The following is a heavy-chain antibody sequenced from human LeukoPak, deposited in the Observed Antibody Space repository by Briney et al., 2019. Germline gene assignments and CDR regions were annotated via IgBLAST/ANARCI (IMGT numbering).Heavy chain of an antibody. D-gene: IGHD1-7*01. CDR2: ISAYNGNA. V-gene: IGHV1-18*01. J-gene: IGHJ4*02. CDR1: GYTFTSYG. CDR3: ARDLNWNYAYY. Sequence: ASVKVSCKASGYTFTSYGISWVRQAPGQGLEWMGWISAYNGNANYAQRLQGRVAMTTDTSTSTAYMELRSLRSDDTAVYYCARDLNWNYAYYWGQGTLVTVSS.